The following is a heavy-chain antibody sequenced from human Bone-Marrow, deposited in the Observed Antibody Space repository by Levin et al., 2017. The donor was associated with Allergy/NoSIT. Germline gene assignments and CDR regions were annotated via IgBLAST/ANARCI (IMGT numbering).Heavy chain of an antibody. CDR2: INPNSGGT. V-gene: IGHV1-2*02. D-gene: IGHD2-15*01. J-gene: IGHJ5*02. Sequence: ASVKVSCKASGYTFTGYYMHWVRQAPGQGLEWMGWINPNSGGTNYAQKFQGRVTMTRDTSISTAYMELSRLRSDDTAVYYCARANPPVVPAEVCSGGSCYHNWFDPWGQGTLVTVSS. CDR1: GYTFTGYY. CDR3: ARANPPVVPAEVCSGGSCYHNWFDP.